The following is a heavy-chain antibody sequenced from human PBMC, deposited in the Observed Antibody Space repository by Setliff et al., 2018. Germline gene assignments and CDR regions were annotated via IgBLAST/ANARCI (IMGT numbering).Heavy chain of an antibody. J-gene: IGHJ6*03. V-gene: IGHV1-69*05. Sequence: SVKVSCKASGATFSSYGITWVRQAPGQGLEWMGGIIPIFGTTDYAQKFQGRVTITTDESTSTAYMELSSLRTEDTAVYYCAREGVDIRSSTDYRYYMDVWGKGTTVTVSS. D-gene: IGHD5-12*01. CDR2: IIPIFGTT. CDR1: GATFSSYG. CDR3: AREGVDIRSSTDYRYYMDV.